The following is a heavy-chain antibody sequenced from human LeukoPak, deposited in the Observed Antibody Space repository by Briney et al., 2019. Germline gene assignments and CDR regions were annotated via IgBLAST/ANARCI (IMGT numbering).Heavy chain of an antibody. V-gene: IGHV4-59*12. D-gene: IGHD5-12*01. Sequence: SETLSLTCTVSGGSISSYYWSWIRQPPGKGLEWIGYIYYSGSTNYNPSLKSRVTISVDTSKNQFSLKLSSVTAADTAVYYCAREEYSGYDQLGRYFDYWGQGTLVTVSS. CDR2: IYYSGST. CDR3: AREEYSGYDQLGRYFDY. CDR1: GGSISSYY. J-gene: IGHJ4*02.